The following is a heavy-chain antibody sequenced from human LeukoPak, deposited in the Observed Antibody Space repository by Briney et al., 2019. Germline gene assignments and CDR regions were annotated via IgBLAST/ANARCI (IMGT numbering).Heavy chain of an antibody. D-gene: IGHD3-3*01. V-gene: IGHV3-33*06. CDR2: IWYDGNKK. CDR1: GFTFSDYG. CDR3: AKDLGDLDFDY. Sequence: GGSLRLSCAASGFTFSDYGMHWVRQAPGKGLEWVAVIWYDGNKKYYADSVKGRFTISRDNSKNTQYLQMNSLRAEDTAVYYCAKDLGDLDFDYWGQGTLVTVSS. J-gene: IGHJ4*02.